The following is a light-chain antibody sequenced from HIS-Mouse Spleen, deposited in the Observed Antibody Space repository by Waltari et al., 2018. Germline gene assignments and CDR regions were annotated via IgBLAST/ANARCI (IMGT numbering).Light chain of an antibody. CDR1: ALPKKY. Sequence: SYELTQPPSVSVSPGQTARITCSGDALPKKYAYWYQQKSGQAPVLVIYEDSKRPSGFPERFSGASSGTIATLTISGAQVEDGADYYCYSTDSSGNHRVFGGGTKLTVL. CDR2: EDS. CDR3: YSTDSSGNHRV. V-gene: IGLV3-10*01. J-gene: IGLJ2*01.